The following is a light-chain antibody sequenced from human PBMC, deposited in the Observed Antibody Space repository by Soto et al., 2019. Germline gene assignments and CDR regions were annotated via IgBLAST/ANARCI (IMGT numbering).Light chain of an antibody. J-gene: IGLJ2*01. CDR2: GNT. V-gene: IGLV1-40*01. CDR1: SSNIGAGYD. Sequence: QSVLTQPPSVSGTPGQRVAISCTGSSSNIGAGYDVHWYQQLPGTAPKLLIYGNTNRPSGVPERFSGSKSGTSASLAITGLQAEDEADYYCQSYDSSRGEVFGGGTKVTVL. CDR3: QSYDSSRGEV.